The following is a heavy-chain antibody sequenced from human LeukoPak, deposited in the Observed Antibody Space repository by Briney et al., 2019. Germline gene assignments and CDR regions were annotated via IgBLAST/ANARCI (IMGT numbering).Heavy chain of an antibody. CDR2: ISGSGGST. CDR1: GFSFSGNG. CDR3: ARDDYDSSGYSGAFDI. V-gene: IGHV3-23*01. J-gene: IGHJ3*02. D-gene: IGHD3-22*01. Sequence: GGSLRLSCAASGFSFSGNGISWVRQAPGKGLEWVSAISGSGGSTYYADSVKGRFTISRDNSKSTLYLQMNSLRAEDTAVYYCARDDYDSSGYSGAFDIWGQGTMVTVSS.